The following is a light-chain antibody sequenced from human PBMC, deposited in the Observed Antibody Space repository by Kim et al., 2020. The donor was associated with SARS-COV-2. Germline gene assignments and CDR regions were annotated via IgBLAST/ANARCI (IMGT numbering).Light chain of an antibody. Sequence: QSALTQPVSVSGSPGQSITISCTGTTSDVGSFNLVSWYQQHRGKAPKVIIYEATKRPSGVASRFSGSKSGTTASLTISGLQAEDEADYYCCSFARSNTWVFGGGTKLTVL. CDR1: TSDVGSFNL. J-gene: IGLJ3*02. CDR3: CSFARSNTWV. CDR2: EAT. V-gene: IGLV2-23*01.